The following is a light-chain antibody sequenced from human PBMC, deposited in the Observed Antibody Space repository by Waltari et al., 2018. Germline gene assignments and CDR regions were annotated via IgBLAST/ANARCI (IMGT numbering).Light chain of an antibody. Sequence: DIALTKSPATLSFSPGKRATLSCRASQSVNRNLAWYQQKPGQPPRLLIYGVSSRATGIPDRFTGSGSGMEFTLIISSLEPEDVGIYHCQQSIQWPYTFGQGTKVEIK. J-gene: IGKJ2*01. CDR1: QSVNRN. CDR3: QQSIQWPYT. V-gene: IGKV3-11*01. CDR2: GVS.